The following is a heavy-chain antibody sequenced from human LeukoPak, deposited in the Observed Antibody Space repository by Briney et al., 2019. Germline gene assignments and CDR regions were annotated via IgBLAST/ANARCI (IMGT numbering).Heavy chain of an antibody. CDR3: CLCSSTSCQPTLFDY. J-gene: IGHJ4*02. V-gene: IGHV1-69*13. CDR1: GGTFSSYA. Sequence: SVKVSCKASGGTFSSYAISWVRQAPGQGLEWMGGIIPIFGTANYAQKFQGRVTITADESTSTAYMELSSLRSEDTAVYYCCLCSSTSCQPTLFDYWGRGTLVTVSS. D-gene: IGHD2-2*01. CDR2: IIPIFGTA.